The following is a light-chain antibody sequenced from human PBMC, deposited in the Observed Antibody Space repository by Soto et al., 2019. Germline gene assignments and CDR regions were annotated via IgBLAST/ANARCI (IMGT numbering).Light chain of an antibody. CDR1: QSVSSSY. Sequence: EIVLTQSPGTLSLSPGERATLSCRASQSVSSSYLAWYQQKPGQAPRLLIHGASSRATGIPDRFSGSGSGTDFTLTISRLEPEDFAVYYCQQYGSAPWTFGQGTQVDIK. J-gene: IGKJ1*01. V-gene: IGKV3-20*01. CDR3: QQYGSAPWT. CDR2: GAS.